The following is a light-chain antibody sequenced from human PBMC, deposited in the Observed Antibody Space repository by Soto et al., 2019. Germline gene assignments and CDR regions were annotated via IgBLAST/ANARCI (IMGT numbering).Light chain of an antibody. Sequence: EIVLTQSPGTLSLSPGERATLSCRASQSVSSSYLAWYQQKPGQAPRPLIYGASSRAIGIPDRFSGSGSGTDFTLTISRLEPEDFAVYYCQQCGSSPWTLGQGTKVEIK. CDR2: GAS. CDR3: QQCGSSPWT. J-gene: IGKJ1*01. CDR1: QSVSSSY. V-gene: IGKV3-20*01.